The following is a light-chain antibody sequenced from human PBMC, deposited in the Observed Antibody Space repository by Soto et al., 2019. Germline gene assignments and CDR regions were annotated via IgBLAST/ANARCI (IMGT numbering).Light chain of an antibody. CDR1: QPVXKG. CDR3: QQYTGYTKCT. V-gene: IGKV1-5*01. J-gene: IGKJ3*01. CDR2: DAS. Sequence: DIRMTQCAAALSAAAGDSGTITCRASQPVXKGLAWYEQKPGQAPKPLSXDASTLESGVPSRFRGSGSGTGFSLTLSSLQPVYVSTYYCQQYTGYTKCTFGPGTKVDIK.